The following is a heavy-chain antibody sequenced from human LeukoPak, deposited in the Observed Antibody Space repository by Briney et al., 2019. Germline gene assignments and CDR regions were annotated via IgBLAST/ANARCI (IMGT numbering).Heavy chain of an antibody. J-gene: IGHJ4*02. CDR3: ARTCSGGSCYIDY. D-gene: IGHD2-15*01. V-gene: IGHV1-69*02. Sequence: ASVKVSCKASGYTFTGYYMHWVRQAPGQGLEWMGRIIPILGIANYAQKFQGRVTITADKSTSTAYMELSSLRSEDTAVYYCARTCSGGSCYIDYWGQGTLVTVSS. CDR2: IIPILGIA. CDR1: GYTFTGYY.